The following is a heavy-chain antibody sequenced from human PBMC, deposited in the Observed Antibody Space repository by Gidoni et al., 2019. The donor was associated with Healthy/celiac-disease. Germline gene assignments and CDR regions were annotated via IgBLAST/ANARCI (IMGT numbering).Heavy chain of an antibody. J-gene: IGHJ6*02. Sequence: QVQLVQSGAEVKKPGSSVKVSCKDSGGTFSRYAISWVRQAPGQGLEWMGGIIPIFGTANYAQKFQGRVTITADESTSTAYMELSSLRSEDTAVYYCARGGTMVRGVIITDIAYGMDVWGQGTTVTVSS. D-gene: IGHD3-10*01. CDR1: GGTFSRYA. V-gene: IGHV1-69*01. CDR2: IIPIFGTA. CDR3: ARGGTMVRGVIITDIAYGMDV.